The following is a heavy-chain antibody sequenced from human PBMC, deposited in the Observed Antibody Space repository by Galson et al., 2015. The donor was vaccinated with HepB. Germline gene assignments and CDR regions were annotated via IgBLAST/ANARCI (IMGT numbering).Heavy chain of an antibody. CDR1: GYSFTNYW. CDR2: IDPSDSYT. Sequence: QSGAEVKKPGESLRISCKGSGYSFTNYWITWVRQMPGKGLEWMGRIDPSDSYTNYSPSFQGHVTISADKSISTAYLQWSSLKASDTAMYYCARQEYNSYNYYYYYAMDVWGQGTTVTVSS. CDR3: ARQEYNSYNYYYYYAMDV. D-gene: IGHD6-6*01. V-gene: IGHV5-10-1*01. J-gene: IGHJ6*02.